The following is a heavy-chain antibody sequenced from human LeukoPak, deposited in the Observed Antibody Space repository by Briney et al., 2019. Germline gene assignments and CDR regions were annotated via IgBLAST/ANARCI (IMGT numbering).Heavy chain of an antibody. D-gene: IGHD2-15*01. Sequence: GESLKISCQAFGHNFSSHWIAWVRQMPGKGLEWMGIIFPADSDTRVSPSFQGQVTLSVDRSINTAYVQWSSLKASDTAMYYCARLLIHGRRNYYYYMDVWGKGTAVTVSS. CDR3: ARLLIHGRRNYYYYMDV. V-gene: IGHV5-51*01. J-gene: IGHJ6*03. CDR2: IFPADSDT. CDR1: GHNFSSHW.